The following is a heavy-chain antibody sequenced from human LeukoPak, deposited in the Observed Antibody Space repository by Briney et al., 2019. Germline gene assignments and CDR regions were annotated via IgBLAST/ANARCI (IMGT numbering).Heavy chain of an antibody. CDR1: GFTFSSYW. V-gene: IGHV3-7*03. Sequence: PGGSLRLSCAASGFTFSSYWMNWARQAPGKGLEWVASINHNGNVNYYVDSVKGRFTISGDNAKNSLYLQVSNLRAEDTAVYFCARGGGLDVWGQGATVTVSS. D-gene: IGHD3-16*01. J-gene: IGHJ6*02. CDR2: INHNGNVN. CDR3: ARGGGLDV.